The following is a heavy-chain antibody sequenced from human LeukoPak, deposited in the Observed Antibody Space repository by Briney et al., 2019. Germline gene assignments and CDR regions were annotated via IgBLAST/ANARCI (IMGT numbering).Heavy chain of an antibody. V-gene: IGHV1-69*04. CDR2: IIPILGIA. D-gene: IGHD6-19*01. Sequence: SVKVSCKASGGTFSSYAISWVRQAPGQGLEWMGRIIPILGIANYAQKFQGRVTITADKSTSTAYMELSSLRSEDTAAYYCARGVAVAGSIDYWGQGTLVTVSS. CDR1: GGTFSSYA. J-gene: IGHJ4*02. CDR3: ARGVAVAGSIDY.